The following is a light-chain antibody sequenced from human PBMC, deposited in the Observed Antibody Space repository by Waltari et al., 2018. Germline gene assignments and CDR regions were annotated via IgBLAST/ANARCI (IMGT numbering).Light chain of an antibody. CDR1: QGIGRR. CDR3: QHYNSYSSWT. CDR2: KAS. J-gene: IGKJ1*01. V-gene: IGKV1-5*03. Sequence: DIQMTQSPSTLSASVGDRVTITCRASQGIGRRLAWYQQKPGKAPKFLIYKASSLECGVPARFSGSGSGTEFTLSISSLQPDDFATYYCQHYNSYSSWTFGQGTKVEIK.